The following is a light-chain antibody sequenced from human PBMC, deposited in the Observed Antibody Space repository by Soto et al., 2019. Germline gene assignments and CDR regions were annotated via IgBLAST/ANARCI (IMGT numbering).Light chain of an antibody. Sequence: DIQLTQSPSFLSASVGDRVTITCRASQGISSYLAWYQQKPGKAPKLLIYAASTLQSGVPSRYSGSGSRTEFTLSISSLQHEDFATYYCQQLNSYPPFTFGPGTKVDIK. V-gene: IGKV1-9*01. CDR2: AAS. CDR3: QQLNSYPPFT. J-gene: IGKJ3*01. CDR1: QGISSY.